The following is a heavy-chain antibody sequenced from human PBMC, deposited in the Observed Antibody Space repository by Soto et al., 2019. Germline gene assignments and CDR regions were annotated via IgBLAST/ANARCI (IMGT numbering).Heavy chain of an antibody. CDR2: ISYSGNT. V-gene: IGHV4-59*01. CDR1: GGSISNFY. CDR3: ARAPMVLSRSYFDS. J-gene: IGHJ4*02. Sequence: NPSETLSLTCTVSGGSISNFYWSWIRRPPGKGLEWIGYISYSGNTNYNPSLKSRVSISVDTSKNQLSLNLTSVTAADTAVYYCARAPMVLSRSYFDSWGQGTPVTVSS. D-gene: IGHD2-8*01.